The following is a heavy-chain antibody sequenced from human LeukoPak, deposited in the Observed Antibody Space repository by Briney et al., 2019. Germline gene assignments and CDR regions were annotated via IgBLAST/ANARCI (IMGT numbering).Heavy chain of an antibody. CDR1: GGSISSYY. CDR2: IYYTGSP. J-gene: IGHJ4*02. Sequence: SETLSFTCNVSGGSISSYYWTWIRQPPGKGLEWIGYIYYTGSPNYNPSLKSRVTISVDTSKNQFSLKLTSVTAADTAVYFCARASRRGYCYGWGQGTLVTVSS. D-gene: IGHD5-18*01. CDR3: ARASRRGYCYG. V-gene: IGHV4-59*13.